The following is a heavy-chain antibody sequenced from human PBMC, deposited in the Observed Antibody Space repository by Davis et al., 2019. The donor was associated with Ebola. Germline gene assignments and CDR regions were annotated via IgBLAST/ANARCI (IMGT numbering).Heavy chain of an antibody. CDR2: ISSSSSYI. D-gene: IGHD1-26*01. Sequence: GESLKISCAASGFTFSSYSMNWVRQAPGKGLEWVSSISSSSSYIYYADSVKGRFTISRDNAKNSLYLQMNSLRAEDTAVYYCARPNSGSYHDYYYYYGMDVWGQGTTVTVSS. CDR1: GFTFSSYS. J-gene: IGHJ6*02. V-gene: IGHV3-21*01. CDR3: ARPNSGSYHDYYYYYGMDV.